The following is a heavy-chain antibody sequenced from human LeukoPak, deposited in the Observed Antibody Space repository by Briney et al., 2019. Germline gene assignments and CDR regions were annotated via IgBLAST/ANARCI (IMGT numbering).Heavy chain of an antibody. Sequence: SETLSLTCTVSGGSISTYYWSWIRQPPGKGLEWIGYIYHSGSTNYNPSLKSRVTISVDTSQNQFYLKLISVTAADTAVYYCARDGYSGSDALWGQGTLVTVSS. CDR1: GGSISTYY. J-gene: IGHJ4*02. V-gene: IGHV4-59*01. D-gene: IGHD5-12*01. CDR2: IYHSGST. CDR3: ARDGYSGSDAL.